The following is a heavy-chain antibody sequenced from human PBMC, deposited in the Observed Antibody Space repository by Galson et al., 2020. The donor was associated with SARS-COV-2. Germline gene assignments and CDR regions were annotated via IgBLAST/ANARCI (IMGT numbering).Heavy chain of an antibody. CDR3: ARNLLRGSWPNYYYYYYMDV. CDR2: IIPIFGTA. J-gene: IGHJ6*03. Sequence: ASVMVSCKASGGTFSSYAISWVRQAPGQGLEWMGGIIPIFGTANYAQKFQGRVTITTDESTSTAYMELSSLRSEDTAVYYCARNLLRGSWPNYYYYYYMDVWGKGTTVTVSS. D-gene: IGHD2-15*01. CDR1: GGTFSSYA. V-gene: IGHV1-69*05.